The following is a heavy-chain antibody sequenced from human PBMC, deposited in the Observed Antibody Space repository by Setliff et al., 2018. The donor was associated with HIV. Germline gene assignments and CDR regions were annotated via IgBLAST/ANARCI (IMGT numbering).Heavy chain of an antibody. Sequence: SETLSLTCAVYGGSFSGYYWSWIRQPPGKGLEWIGEINHSGSTNYNPSLKSRVTISVDTSKNQFSLKLSSVTAADTAVFYCARGRVPRGITMVRGVILDYWGQGTLVTVSS. CDR2: INHSGST. D-gene: IGHD3-10*01. CDR1: GGSFSGYY. V-gene: IGHV4-34*01. J-gene: IGHJ4*02. CDR3: ARGRVPRGITMVRGVILDY.